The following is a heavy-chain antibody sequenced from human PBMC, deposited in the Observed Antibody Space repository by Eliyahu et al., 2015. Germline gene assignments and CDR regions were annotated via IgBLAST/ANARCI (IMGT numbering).Heavy chain of an antibody. CDR2: INPSGGST. CDR1: GYTFTSYY. V-gene: IGHV1-46*01. D-gene: IGHD2-21*01. J-gene: IGHJ4*02. Sequence: QVQLVQSGAEVKKPGASVKVSCKASGYTFTSYYMHWVRQAPGQGLEWMGIINPSGGSTSYAQKFQGRVTMTRDTSTSTVYMELSSLRSEDTAVYYCARGRERYCGGDCYSFDYWGQGTLVTVSS. CDR3: ARGRERYCGGDCYSFDY.